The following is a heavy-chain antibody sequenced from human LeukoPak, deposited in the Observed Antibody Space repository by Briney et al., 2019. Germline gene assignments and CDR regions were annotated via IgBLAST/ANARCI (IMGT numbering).Heavy chain of an antibody. Sequence: SQTLSLTCATSGDSVSSNSAAWNWIRQSPSRGLEWLGRTYYRSKWYNDYAVSVKSRITINSDTSKNQFSLQLNSVTPEDTAVYYCAKVIVGATFGAFDIWGQGTMVTVSS. D-gene: IGHD1-26*01. V-gene: IGHV6-1*01. CDR1: GDSVSSNSAA. CDR2: TYYRSKWYN. CDR3: AKVIVGATFGAFDI. J-gene: IGHJ3*02.